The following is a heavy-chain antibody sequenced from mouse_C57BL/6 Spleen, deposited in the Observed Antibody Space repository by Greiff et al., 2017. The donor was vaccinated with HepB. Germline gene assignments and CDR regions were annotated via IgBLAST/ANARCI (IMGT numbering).Heavy chain of an antibody. CDR1: GYSFTDYN. V-gene: IGHV1-39*01. CDR3: ARVRDYCGSSYEGYCDV. J-gene: IGHJ1*03. CDR2: INPNYGTT. Sequence: EVQLQQSGPELVKPGASVKISCKASGYSFTDYNMNWVKQSNGKSLEWIGVINPNYGTTSYNQKFKGKATLTVDQSSSTAYMQLNSLTSEDSAVYYLARVRDYCGSSYEGYCDVWGTGTTVTVSS. D-gene: IGHD1-1*01.